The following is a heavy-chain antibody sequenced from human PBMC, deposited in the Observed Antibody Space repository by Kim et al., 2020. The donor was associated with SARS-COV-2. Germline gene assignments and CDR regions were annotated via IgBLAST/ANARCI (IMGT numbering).Heavy chain of an antibody. CDR3: ARTRARDYYDSSAAEFDY. V-gene: IGHV4-39*07. D-gene: IGHD3-22*01. J-gene: IGHJ4*02. Sequence: KSRVTISVDTSKNQFSLKLSSVTAADTAVYYCARTRARDYYDSSAAEFDYWGQGTLVTVSS.